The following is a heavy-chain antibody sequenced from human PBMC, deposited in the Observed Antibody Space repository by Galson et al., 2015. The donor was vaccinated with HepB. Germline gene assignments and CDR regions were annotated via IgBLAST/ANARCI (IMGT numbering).Heavy chain of an antibody. J-gene: IGHJ4*02. Sequence: SLRLSCAASGITFSGCSMNWVRQAPGKGLEWVSYISSSGTGIHYAGSVKGRFTISRDNAKNSLYLQMNSLRDEDTAVYYCARATYGGWNGFDYWGQGTLVTVSS. D-gene: IGHD4/OR15-4a*01. V-gene: IGHV3-48*02. CDR2: ISSSGTGI. CDR3: ARATYGGWNGFDY. CDR1: GITFSGCS.